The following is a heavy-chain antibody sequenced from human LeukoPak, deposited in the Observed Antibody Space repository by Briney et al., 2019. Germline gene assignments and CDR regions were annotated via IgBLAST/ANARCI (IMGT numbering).Heavy chain of an antibody. J-gene: IGHJ4*02. CDR2: ISSSSSYI. Sequence: GGSLRLYCAASGFTFNSYSMNWLRQAPGMGLESVSSISSSSSYIYYADSVKGPFTISRDNAKNSLYLQMNSLRAEDTAVYYCARDDWNDRDFDYWGQGTLVTVSS. D-gene: IGHD1-1*01. V-gene: IGHV3-21*01. CDR1: GFTFNSYS. CDR3: ARDDWNDRDFDY.